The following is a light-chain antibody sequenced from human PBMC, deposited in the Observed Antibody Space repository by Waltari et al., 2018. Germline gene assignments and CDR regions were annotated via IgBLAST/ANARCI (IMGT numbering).Light chain of an antibody. J-gene: IGLJ1*01. Sequence: QSALTQPPSASGSPGPSVTISCTGTSRDGGGYQYDSWYKQLPGKAPVLIIYEASERPSGVPDRFSGSKSGNTASLTVSGLQAEDEADYYCSSYAGSSNFVFGTGTKVTVL. CDR1: SRDGGGYQY. CDR2: EAS. CDR3: SSYAGSSNFV. V-gene: IGLV2-8*01.